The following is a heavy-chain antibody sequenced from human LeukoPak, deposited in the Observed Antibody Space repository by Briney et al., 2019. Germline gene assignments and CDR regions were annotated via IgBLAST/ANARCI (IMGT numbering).Heavy chain of an antibody. J-gene: IGHJ4*02. CDR2: ISAYNGNT. CDR3: AIDRIWAAASMIYFDY. D-gene: IGHD6-13*01. CDR1: GYSFTSYG. V-gene: IGHV1-18*01. Sequence: SVKVSCKSSGYSFTSYGISLVRQAPGRGLDWMGWISAYNGNTNYAQKLQGRVTMTTDTSTSTAYMELRSLRSDDTAVYYCAIDRIWAAASMIYFDYWGQGTLVTVSS.